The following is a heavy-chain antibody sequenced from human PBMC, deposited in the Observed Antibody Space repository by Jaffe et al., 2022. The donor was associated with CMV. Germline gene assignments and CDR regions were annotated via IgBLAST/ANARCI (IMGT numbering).Heavy chain of an antibody. J-gene: IGHJ3*01. CDR1: GFGFSSYA. D-gene: IGHD3-16*01. V-gene: IGHV3-23*01. CDR2: ISNDGGAT. Sequence: EVQLLQSGGGWVQPGGSLRLSCAASGFGFSSYAMNWVRQAPGKGLEWISLISNDGGATFYADSVKGRFIISRDNSQNILFLQMNSLRVEDTAMYYCQGGAWGQGTMVTVSS. CDR3: QGGA.